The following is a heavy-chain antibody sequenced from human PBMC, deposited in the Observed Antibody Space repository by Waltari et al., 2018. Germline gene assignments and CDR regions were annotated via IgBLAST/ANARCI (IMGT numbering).Heavy chain of an antibody. J-gene: IGHJ3*02. CDR1: GGSFSGYY. D-gene: IGHD2-15*01. CDR3: ARGPLGYGAFDI. Sequence: QVQLQQWGAGLLKPSETLSLTCAVYGGSFSGYYWSWIRQPPGKGLEWIGEINHSGSTNYNPSLKSRVTISVDTSKNQFSLKLSSVTAADTAVYYCARGPLGYGAFDIWGQGTMVTVSS. V-gene: IGHV4-34*01. CDR2: INHSGST.